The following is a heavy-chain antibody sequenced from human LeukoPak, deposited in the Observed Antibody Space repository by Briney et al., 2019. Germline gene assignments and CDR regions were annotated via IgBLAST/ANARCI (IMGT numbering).Heavy chain of an antibody. J-gene: IGHJ4*02. V-gene: IGHV3-30*03. CDR1: GFTFSSYG. Sequence: GGSLRLSCAASGFTFSSYGMNWVRQAPGKGLEWVAVISHVGSNKWYADSVKGRFTISTDNSKNTLYMQMSSLRDEDTAVYYCSIKDSSGYWDFDYWGQGTQVTVSS. D-gene: IGHD3-22*01. CDR2: ISHVGSNK. CDR3: SIKDSSGYWDFDY.